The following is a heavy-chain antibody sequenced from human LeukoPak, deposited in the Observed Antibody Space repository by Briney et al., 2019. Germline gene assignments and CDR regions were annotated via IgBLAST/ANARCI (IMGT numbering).Heavy chain of an antibody. CDR1: GFTFSSYW. V-gene: IGHV3-7*01. CDR2: IKQDGSEK. J-gene: IGHJ4*02. Sequence: GGSLRLSCAAPGFTFSSYWMSWVRQAPGKGLEWVANIKQDGSEKYYVDSVKGRFTISRDNAKNSLYLQMNSLRAEDTAVYYCAASEYSSGPGDYWGQGTLVTVSS. D-gene: IGHD6-19*01. CDR3: AASEYSSGPGDY.